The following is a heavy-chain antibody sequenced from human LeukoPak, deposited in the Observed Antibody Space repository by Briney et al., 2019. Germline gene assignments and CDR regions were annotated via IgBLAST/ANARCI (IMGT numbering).Heavy chain of an antibody. D-gene: IGHD1-26*01. V-gene: IGHV4-59*01. CDR3: ARGARGSYSY. Sequence: SETLSLTCTVSGGSISSYYWSWIRQPPGKGLEWIGYISYSGSTDYNPSLKSRVTISLDTSKNQCSLRLSSVTAADTAVYYCARGARGSYSYWGQGTLVTVSS. CDR2: ISYSGST. J-gene: IGHJ4*02. CDR1: GGSISSYY.